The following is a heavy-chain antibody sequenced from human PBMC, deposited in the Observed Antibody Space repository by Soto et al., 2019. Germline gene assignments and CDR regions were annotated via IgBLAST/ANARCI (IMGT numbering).Heavy chain of an antibody. J-gene: IGHJ5*02. D-gene: IGHD2-2*01. Sequence: PGGPLRPSFAPLEFAFSDYYRSWIRQAPGKGLEWFSYISSSGSTIYYADSVKGRFTISRDNAKNSLYLQMNSLRGEDTAVYFCARFIVVVPAAKDWFDPWGQGTLVTVSS. CDR2: ISSSGSTI. CDR3: ARFIVVVPAAKDWFDP. CDR1: EFAFSDYY. V-gene: IGHV3-11*01.